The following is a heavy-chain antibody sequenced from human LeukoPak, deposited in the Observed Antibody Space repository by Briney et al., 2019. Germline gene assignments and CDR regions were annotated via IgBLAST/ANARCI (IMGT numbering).Heavy chain of an antibody. V-gene: IGHV3-30*19. CDR3: ARDRRAGEMATITIDY. J-gene: IGHJ4*02. CDR2: ISYDGSNK. CDR1: GFTFSSYG. Sequence: GGSLRLSCAASGFTFSSYGMHWVRQAPGKGLEWVAVISYDGSNKYYADSVKGRFTISRDNSKNTLYLQMNSLRAEDTAVHYCARDRRAGEMATITIDYWGQGTLVTVSS. D-gene: IGHD5-24*01.